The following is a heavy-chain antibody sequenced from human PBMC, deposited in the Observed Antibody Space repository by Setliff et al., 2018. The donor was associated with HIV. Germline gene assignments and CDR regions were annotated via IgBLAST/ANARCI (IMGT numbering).Heavy chain of an antibody. CDR1: GGSISSSSYY. Sequence: TSETLSLTCTVSGGSISSSSYYWGWIRQPPGKGLQWIGSIYYRGSTYYNPSLKSRVTISVDTSKNQFSLKLRSVTAADTALYYCARGVVLMGITTRWFDPWGQGTLVTV. V-gene: IGHV4-39*01. CDR3: ARGVVLMGITTRWFDP. CDR2: IYYRGST. J-gene: IGHJ5*02. D-gene: IGHD3-22*01.